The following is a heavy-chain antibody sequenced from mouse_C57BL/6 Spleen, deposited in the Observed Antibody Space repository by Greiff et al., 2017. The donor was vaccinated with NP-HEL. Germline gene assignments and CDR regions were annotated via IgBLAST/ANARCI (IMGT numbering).Heavy chain of an antibody. V-gene: IGHV5-4*01. J-gene: IGHJ2*01. CDR1: GFTFSSYA. Sequence: EVKLVESGGGLVKPGGSLKLSCAASGFTFSSYAMSWVRQTPEKRLEWVATISDGGSYTYYPDNVKGRFTISRDNAKNNLYLQMSHLKSEDTAMYYCAREGGTTGPFDYWGQGTTLTVSS. CDR2: ISDGGSYT. D-gene: IGHD2-14*01. CDR3: AREGGTTGPFDY.